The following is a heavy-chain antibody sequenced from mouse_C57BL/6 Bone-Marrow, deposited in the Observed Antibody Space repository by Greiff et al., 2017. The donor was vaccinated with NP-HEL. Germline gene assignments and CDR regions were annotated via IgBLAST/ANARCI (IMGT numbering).Heavy chain of an antibody. CDR3: ARPDGYYDYAMDY. Sequence: QVQLQQSGAELVRPGTSVKLSCKASGYTFTSYWMHWVKQRPGQGLEWIGVIDPSDSYTNYNQKFKGKATLTVDTSSSTAYMQLSSLTSEDSAVYYCARPDGYYDYAMDYWGQGTSVTVSS. D-gene: IGHD2-3*01. CDR1: GYTFTSYW. V-gene: IGHV1-59*01. J-gene: IGHJ4*01. CDR2: IDPSDSYT.